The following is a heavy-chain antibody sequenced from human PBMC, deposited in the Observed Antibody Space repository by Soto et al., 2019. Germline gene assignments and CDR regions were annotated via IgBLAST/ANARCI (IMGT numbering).Heavy chain of an antibody. CDR3: VQSRCGGDCLQSYSSHSYYGLDV. Sequence: QLTLKESGPTLVKPTQTLTLTCSFSGFSLSTTGVGVGWIRQPPGKALEWLALIYWDDDKRYNPSLNSRLTITKDTSKNQVVLAMTNMDPVDTATYYCVQSRCGGDCLQSYSSHSYYGLDVWGQGTTVTVSS. CDR1: GFSLSTTGVG. D-gene: IGHD2-21*02. V-gene: IGHV2-5*02. J-gene: IGHJ6*02. CDR2: IYWDDDK.